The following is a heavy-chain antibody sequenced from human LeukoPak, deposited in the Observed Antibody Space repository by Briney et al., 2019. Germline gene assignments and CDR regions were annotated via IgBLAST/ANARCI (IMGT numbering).Heavy chain of an antibody. CDR2: IYYSGST. Sequence: SETLSLTCTVSGGSISSYYWSWIRQPPGKGLEWIGYIYYSGSTNYNPSPKSRVTISVDTSKNQFSLKLSSVTAADTAVYYCARGIAAAGTPGAFDIWGQGTMVTVSS. CDR3: ARGIAAAGTPGAFDI. D-gene: IGHD6-13*01. CDR1: GGSISSYY. J-gene: IGHJ3*02. V-gene: IGHV4-59*08.